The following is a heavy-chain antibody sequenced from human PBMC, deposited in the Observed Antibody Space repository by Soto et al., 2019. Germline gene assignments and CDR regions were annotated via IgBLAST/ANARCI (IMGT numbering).Heavy chain of an antibody. Sequence: GASVKVSCKASGGTFSSYAISWVRQAPGQGLEWMGGIIPIFGTANYAQKFQGRVTITADESTSTAYMELSSLRSEDTAVYYCARGAIAAAGTYNHYYGMDVWGQGTTVTVSS. CDR2: IIPIFGTA. CDR1: GGTFSSYA. D-gene: IGHD6-13*01. CDR3: ARGAIAAAGTYNHYYGMDV. V-gene: IGHV1-69*13. J-gene: IGHJ6*02.